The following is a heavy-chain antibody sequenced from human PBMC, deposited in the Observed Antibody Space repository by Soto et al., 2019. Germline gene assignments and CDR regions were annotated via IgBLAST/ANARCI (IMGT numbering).Heavy chain of an antibody. CDR3: ARDSAYITIFGVVIIPAAPMDV. V-gene: IGHV3-30-3*01. Sequence: GGSLRLSCAASGFTFSSYAMHWVRQAPGKGLEWVAVISYDGSNKYYADSVKGRFTISRDNSKNTLYLQMNSLRAEDTAVYYCARDSAYITIFGVVIIPAAPMDVWGQGTTVTVSS. D-gene: IGHD3-3*01. CDR1: GFTFSSYA. CDR2: ISYDGSNK. J-gene: IGHJ6*02.